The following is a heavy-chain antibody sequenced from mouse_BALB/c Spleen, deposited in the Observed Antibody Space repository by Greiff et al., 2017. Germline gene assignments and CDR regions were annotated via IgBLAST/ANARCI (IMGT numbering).Heavy chain of an antibody. Sequence: VQLQQPGAELVKPGASVKLSCKASGYTFTSYWMHWVKQRPGQGLEWIGEINPSNGRTNYNEKFKSKATLTVDKSSSTAYMQLSSLTSEDSAVYYCARGLNYWGQGTTLTVSS. D-gene: IGHD2-2*01. CDR1: GYTFTSYW. V-gene: IGHV1S81*02. CDR2: INPSNGRT. J-gene: IGHJ2*01. CDR3: ARGLNY.